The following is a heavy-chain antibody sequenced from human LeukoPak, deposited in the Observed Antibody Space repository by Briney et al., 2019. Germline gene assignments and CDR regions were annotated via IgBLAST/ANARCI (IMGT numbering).Heavy chain of an antibody. V-gene: IGHV3-23*01. CDR2: ILGSGGGT. CDR3: TQDRSSQGIWGFDN. J-gene: IGHJ4*02. CDR1: GIIFSTYA. D-gene: IGHD7-27*01. Sequence: GGSLRLPCAASGIIFSTYAMNWVRQTPGKGLEWVSGILGSGGGTFYADSVKGRFTISRDNSKNTLYLQMDSLRGEDTAVYYCTQDRSSQGIWGFDNWGRGTLVTVSS.